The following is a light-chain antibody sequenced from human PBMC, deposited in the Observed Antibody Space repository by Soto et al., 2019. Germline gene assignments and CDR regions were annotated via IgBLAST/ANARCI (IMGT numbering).Light chain of an antibody. CDR2: GAS. V-gene: IGKV3-15*01. CDR3: QQYHNWPPRT. J-gene: IGKJ1*01. Sequence: IVMTQSPATRSVSPGERVTLSCRASQSVSSNLAWYQQKPGQAPRLLIYGASTRATGIPARFSGGGSETEFTLTISSLQSEDFAVYYCQQYHNWPPRTFGQGTKVEIK. CDR1: QSVSSN.